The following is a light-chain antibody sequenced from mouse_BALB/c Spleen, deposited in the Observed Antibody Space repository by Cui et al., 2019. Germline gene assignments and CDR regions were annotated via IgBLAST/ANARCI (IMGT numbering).Light chain of an antibody. V-gene: IGKV6-25*01. CDR2: WAS. CDR3: QQDYSTPWT. Sequence: IVMTPSHKFMSTSVGDRVSITCQARQDVSTAVAGYQQKPGQSPKLLIYWASTRRTGVPERFTGSGSGTDYTLTISSVQAEDLALYYCQQDYSTPWTFGGGTKLEIK. CDR1: QDVSTA. J-gene: IGKJ1*01.